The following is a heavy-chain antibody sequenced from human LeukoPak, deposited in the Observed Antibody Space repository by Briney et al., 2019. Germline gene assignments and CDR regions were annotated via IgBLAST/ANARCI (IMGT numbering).Heavy chain of an antibody. CDR3: AKDFITPRAY. CDR2: VSDSGGNT. J-gene: IGHJ4*02. V-gene: IGHV3-23*01. CDR1: GFTFATSA. Sequence: GGSLRLSCAASGFTFATSAMSWVRQAPGKGLEWVSAVSDSGGNTYYADSVKGRFTISRDNSKNTLYLQMNSLRAEDTAVYYCAKDFITPRAYWGQGTLVTVSS. D-gene: IGHD3-22*01.